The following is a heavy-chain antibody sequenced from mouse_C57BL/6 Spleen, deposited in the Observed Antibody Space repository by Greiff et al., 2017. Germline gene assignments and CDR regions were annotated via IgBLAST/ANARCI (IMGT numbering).Heavy chain of an antibody. CDR1: GYTFTSYW. V-gene: IGHV1-52*01. CDR3: ARDGYDGYYSFDY. D-gene: IGHD2-3*01. Sequence: QVQLQQPGAELVRPGSSVKLSCKASGYTFTSYWMHWVKQRPIQGLEWIGNIDPSDSETHYNQKFKDKATLTVDKSSSTAYMQLSSLTSEDSAVYYCARDGYDGYYSFDYRGQGTTLTVSS. J-gene: IGHJ2*01. CDR2: IDPSDSET.